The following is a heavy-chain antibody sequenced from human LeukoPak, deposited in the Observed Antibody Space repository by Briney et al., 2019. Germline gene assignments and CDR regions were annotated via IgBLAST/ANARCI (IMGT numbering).Heavy chain of an antibody. CDR1: GYTFSSYG. V-gene: IGHV3-23*01. CDR3: AKGGALRVPYGYGDYHTNKDYFDF. J-gene: IGHJ4*02. Sequence: GGALRLSCAASGYTFSSYGMSWVRQAPGKGLEWVSAISGSGGSTYYADSVKGRFTISRDNSKNTLYLQMNSLRAEDTAVYYCAKGGALRVPYGYGDYHTNKDYFDFWGQGTLVTVSS. CDR2: ISGSGGST. D-gene: IGHD4-17*01.